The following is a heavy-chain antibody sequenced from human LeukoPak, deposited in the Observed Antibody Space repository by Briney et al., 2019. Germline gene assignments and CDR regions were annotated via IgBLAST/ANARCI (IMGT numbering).Heavy chain of an antibody. J-gene: IGHJ4*02. Sequence: PGGSLRLSCAASGFSFSDFWMQWLRHVPGKGLMWVSRIQNDGSSTAYADSVKGRFTISRDNAKNTLYLQMNSLRPDDTAVYYCASDMVVIRSYWGQGTLVTVSS. CDR1: GFSFSDFW. V-gene: IGHV3-74*01. CDR2: IQNDGSST. D-gene: IGHD2-21*01. CDR3: ASDMVVIRSY.